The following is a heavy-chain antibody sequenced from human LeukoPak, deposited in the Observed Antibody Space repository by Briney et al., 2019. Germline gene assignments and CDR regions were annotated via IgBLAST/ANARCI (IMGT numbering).Heavy chain of an antibody. D-gene: IGHD2-15*01. CDR2: ISGSGGSK. J-gene: IGHJ4*02. CDR3: AKVSEDIVVVVAATPDY. CDR1: GFTFSTYG. V-gene: IGHV3-23*01. Sequence: GGTLRLSCAASGFTFSTYGMSWVRQAPGKGLEWVSAISGSGGSKYYADSVKGRFTISRDNSKNKLYLQMNSLRAEDTAVYYCAKVSEDIVVVVAATPDYWGQGTLVTVSS.